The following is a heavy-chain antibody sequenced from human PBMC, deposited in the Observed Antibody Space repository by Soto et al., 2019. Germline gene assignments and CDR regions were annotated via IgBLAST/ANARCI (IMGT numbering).Heavy chain of an antibody. CDR1: GGSIGTSAYY. J-gene: IGHJ5*02. V-gene: IGHV4-39*01. Sequence: SETLSLTCAVSGGSIGTSAYYWGWIRRAPGKGLEWIGSINHSGNTYLSPSLKDRVTMSVDTSKNSFSLKLRSATAADTGLYYCSRRAPEGFDPWGQGTLVTVSS. CDR2: INHSGNT. CDR3: SRRAPEGFDP.